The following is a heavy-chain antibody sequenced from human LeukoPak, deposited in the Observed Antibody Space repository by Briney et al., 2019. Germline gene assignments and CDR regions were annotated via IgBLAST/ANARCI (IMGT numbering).Heavy chain of an antibody. CDR2: IYHSGST. CDR1: GGSISSGDYY. V-gene: IGHV4-30-4*01. D-gene: IGHD6-6*01. Sequence: SETLSLTCTVSGGSISSGDYYWSWIRQPPGKGLEWIGYIYHSGSTYYNPSLKSRVTISVDTSKNQFSLKLSSVTAADMAVYYCARFPGFRHGMDVWGQGTTVTVSS. CDR3: ARFPGFRHGMDV. J-gene: IGHJ6*02.